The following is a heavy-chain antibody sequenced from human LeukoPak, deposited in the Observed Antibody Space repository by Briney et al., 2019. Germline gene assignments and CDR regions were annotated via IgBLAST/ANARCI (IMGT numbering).Heavy chain of an antibody. V-gene: IGHV1-18*01. CDR1: GYTFTSYG. D-gene: IGHD6-13*01. CDR3: ATSSREAAAGTPYFY. J-gene: IGHJ4*02. CDR2: ISAYNGNT. Sequence: GVSVKVSCKASGYTFTSYGISWVRQAPGQGLEWMGWISAYNGNTNYAQKLQGRVTMTTDTSTSTAYMELRSLRSDDTAVYYCATSSREAAAGTPYFYWGQGTLVTVSS.